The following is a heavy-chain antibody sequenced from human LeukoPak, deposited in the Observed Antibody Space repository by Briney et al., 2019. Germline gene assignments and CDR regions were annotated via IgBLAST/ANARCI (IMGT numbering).Heavy chain of an antibody. CDR2: IHPNSGDT. J-gene: IGHJ1*01. CDR1: GYTFTGYY. V-gene: IGHV1-2*02. Sequence: ASVKVSCTASGYTFTGYYLHWVRQAPGQGFEWMGWIHPNSGDTNYAQKFQGRVTMTRDTSISTAYMELSSLRSDDTAVYYCARLAAVPGWGQGTLVTVSS. CDR3: ARLAAVPG. D-gene: IGHD6-19*01.